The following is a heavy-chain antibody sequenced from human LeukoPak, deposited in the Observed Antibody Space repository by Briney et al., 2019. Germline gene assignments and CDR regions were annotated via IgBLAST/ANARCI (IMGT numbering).Heavy chain of an antibody. CDR3: ARTFVVVTAINGFDY. J-gene: IGHJ4*02. Sequence: PSETLSLTCAVYGGSFSGYYWSWIRQPPGKGLEWIWEINHSGSTNYNPSLKSRVTISVDTSKNQFSLKLSSVTAADTAVYYCARTFVVVTAINGFDYWGQGTLVTVSS. D-gene: IGHD2-21*02. CDR2: INHSGST. CDR1: GGSFSGYY. V-gene: IGHV4-34*01.